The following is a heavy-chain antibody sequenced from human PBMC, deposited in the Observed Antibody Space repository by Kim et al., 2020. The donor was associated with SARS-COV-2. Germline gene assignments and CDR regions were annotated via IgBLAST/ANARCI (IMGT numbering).Heavy chain of an antibody. CDR1: GYTFTSYG. CDR3: ASPAPGESYDAFDI. CDR2: ISAYNGNT. V-gene: IGHV1-18*01. D-gene: IGHD3-10*01. J-gene: IGHJ3*02. Sequence: ASVKVSCKASGYTFTSYGISWVRQAPGQGLEWMGWISAYNGNTNYAQKLQGRVTMTTDTSTSTAYMELRSLRSDDTAVYYCASPAPGESYDAFDIWGQGTMVTVSS.